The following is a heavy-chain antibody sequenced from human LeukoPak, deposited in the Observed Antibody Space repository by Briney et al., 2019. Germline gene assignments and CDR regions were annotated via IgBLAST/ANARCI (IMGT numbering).Heavy chain of an antibody. CDR3: ARGQYGSGIAY. CDR1: GGSISSGDYY. V-gene: IGHV4-30-4*01. D-gene: IGHD3-10*01. Sequence: SETLSLTCTVSGGSISSGDYYWSWIRQPPGKGLEWIGYISSSGRTYYKPSLKSRFTVSMYTSKNQFSLEVSSVTAADTAVFYCARGQYGSGIAYWGQGTLVTVSS. J-gene: IGHJ4*02. CDR2: ISSSGRT.